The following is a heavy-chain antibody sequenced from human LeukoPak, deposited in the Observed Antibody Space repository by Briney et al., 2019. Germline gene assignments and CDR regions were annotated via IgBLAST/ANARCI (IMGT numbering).Heavy chain of an antibody. CDR3: ARVPSYGAGDY. V-gene: IGHV4-34*01. Sequence: SETLSLTCTVSGGSISGYYWSWIRQPPGKGLEWIGEINHSGSTNYNPSLKSRVTISVDTSKNQFSLKLSSVTAADTAVYYCARVPSYGAGDYWGQGTLVTVSS. CDR2: INHSGST. CDR1: GGSISGYY. J-gene: IGHJ4*02. D-gene: IGHD4-17*01.